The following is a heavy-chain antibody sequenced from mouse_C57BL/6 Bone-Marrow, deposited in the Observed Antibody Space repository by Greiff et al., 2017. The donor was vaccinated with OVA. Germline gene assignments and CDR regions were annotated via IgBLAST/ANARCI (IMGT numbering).Heavy chain of an antibody. CDR2: IYPGSGST. V-gene: IGHV1-55*01. CDR3: AREGDP. Sequence: VQLQQSGAELVRPGTSVKVSCKASGYTLTSYWITWVKQRPGQGLEWIGDIYPGSGSTNYNEKFKSKATLTVDTSSSTAYMQLSSLTSEDSAVYYCAREGDPWGQGTTLTVSS. J-gene: IGHJ2*01. CDR1: GYTLTSYW.